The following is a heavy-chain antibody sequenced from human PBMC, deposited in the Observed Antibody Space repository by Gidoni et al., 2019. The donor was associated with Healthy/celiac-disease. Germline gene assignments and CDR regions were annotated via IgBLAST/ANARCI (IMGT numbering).Heavy chain of an antibody. J-gene: IGHJ5*02. V-gene: IGHV3-64D*09. D-gene: IGHD6-19*01. CDR1: GVTFSSYA. CDR3: VKEEQWLATWWFDP. CDR2: ISSNGGST. Sequence: EVQLVESGGGLVQPGGSLRLSCSASGVTFSSYAMHWVRQAPGKGLEYVSAISSNGGSTYYADSVKGRFTISRDNSKNTLYLQMSSLRAEDTAVYYCVKEEQWLATWWFDPWGQGTLVTVSS.